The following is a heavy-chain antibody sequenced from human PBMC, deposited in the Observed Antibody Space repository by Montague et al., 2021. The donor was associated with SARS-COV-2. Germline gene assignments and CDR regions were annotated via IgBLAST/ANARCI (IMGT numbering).Heavy chain of an antibody. J-gene: IGHJ4*02. CDR3: AKRGVLLGFGGSFDY. V-gene: IGHV3-23*01. Sequence: SLRLSCAASGFTFSSYAMSWVRQAPGKGLEWVSAISGSGGSTYYADSAKGRFTISRDNFKNTLYLQMNSLRAEDTAVYYCAKRGVLLGFGGSFDYWGQGTLVTVSS. D-gene: IGHD3-10*01. CDR2: ISGSGGST. CDR1: GFTFSSYA.